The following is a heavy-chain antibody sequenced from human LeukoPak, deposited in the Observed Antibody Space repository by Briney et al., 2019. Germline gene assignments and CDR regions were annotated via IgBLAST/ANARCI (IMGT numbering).Heavy chain of an antibody. J-gene: IGHJ4*02. V-gene: IGHV5-10-1*01. Sequence: GESLKISCKGSGYSFTSYWISWVRQMPGKGLEWMGRIDPSDSYTNYNPSFQGHVTISADKSISTAYLQWSSLKASDTAMYYCARQGSTVATQRYWGQGTLVTVSS. CDR2: IDPSDSYT. CDR3: ARQGSTVATQRY. D-gene: IGHD5-12*01. CDR1: GYSFTSYW.